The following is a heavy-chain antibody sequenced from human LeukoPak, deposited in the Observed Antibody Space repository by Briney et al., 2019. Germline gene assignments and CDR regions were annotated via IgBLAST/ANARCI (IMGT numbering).Heavy chain of an antibody. V-gene: IGHV4-59*12. CDR2: IYYSGST. Sequence: SETLSLTCTVSGGSISSYYWSWIRQPPGKGLEWIANIYYSGSTYYSPSLKSRVAISVDTSKNQFSLKLSSVTAADTAVYYCARNPLEQWLAYYYYYMDVWGKGTTVTVSS. CDR3: ARNPLEQWLAYYYYYMDV. CDR1: GGSISSYY. D-gene: IGHD6-19*01. J-gene: IGHJ6*03.